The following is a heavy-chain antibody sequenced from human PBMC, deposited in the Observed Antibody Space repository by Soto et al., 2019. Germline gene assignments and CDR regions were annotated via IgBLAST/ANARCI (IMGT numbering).Heavy chain of an antibody. CDR1: GYIFPSST. V-gene: IGHV1-18*01. D-gene: IGHD4-17*01. CDR3: AIASYGDNNY. Sequence: QVQLVQSGAEVKKPGASVKVSCKAPGYIFPSSTISWVRQAPGQGLEWMGWISAYNGNIKDAQKFQGRFTMTTDTSTSTAYMELRSLASDDTAMYYCAIASYGDNNYWGQGTLVTVSS. J-gene: IGHJ4*02. CDR2: ISAYNGNI.